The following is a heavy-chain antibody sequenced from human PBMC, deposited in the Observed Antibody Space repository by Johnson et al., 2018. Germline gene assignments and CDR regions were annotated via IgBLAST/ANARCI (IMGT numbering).Heavy chain of an antibody. D-gene: IGHD4-17*01. Sequence: QVQLQQWGAGLLKPSETLSLTCAVYGGSFSGYYWSWIRQPPGKGLEWIGEINHSGSTNYNPSLKSRVTISVDTSKNQFSLKLSSVTAADPAVYYCAKDRYGDYGGMDVWGQGTTVTVSS. J-gene: IGHJ6*02. CDR2: INHSGST. CDR3: AKDRYGDYGGMDV. CDR1: GGSFSGYY. V-gene: IGHV4-34*01.